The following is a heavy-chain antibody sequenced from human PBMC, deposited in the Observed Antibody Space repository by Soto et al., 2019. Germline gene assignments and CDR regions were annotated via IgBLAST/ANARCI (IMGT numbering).Heavy chain of an antibody. J-gene: IGHJ2*01. CDR3: AKRTVGWYFDL. D-gene: IGHD4-17*01. V-gene: IGHV3-23*01. Sequence: EVQLLESGGGLVQPGGSLRLSCAASGFTFSSYAMNWVRQAPGKGLEWVSVISGSGGSTYYADAVKGRFTISRDNTKNTLYLQMNSLRAEDTAVYYCAKRTVGWYFDLWGRGTLVTVSS. CDR2: ISGSGGST. CDR1: GFTFSSYA.